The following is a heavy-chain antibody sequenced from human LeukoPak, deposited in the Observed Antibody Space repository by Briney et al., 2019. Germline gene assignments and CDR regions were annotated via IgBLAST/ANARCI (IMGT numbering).Heavy chain of an antibody. Sequence: ASVTVSCTASGYTFTGYYIHWVRQAPGQGLDWMGRINPNNGGTNYAQKFQGRVTTTRDMSMSTAYMELSRLRSDDTAVYYCAGEDNSSGYRPFDIWGQGTMVTVPS. CDR1: GYTFTGYY. D-gene: IGHD3-22*01. V-gene: IGHV1-2*06. J-gene: IGHJ3*02. CDR3: AGEDNSSGYRPFDI. CDR2: INPNNGGT.